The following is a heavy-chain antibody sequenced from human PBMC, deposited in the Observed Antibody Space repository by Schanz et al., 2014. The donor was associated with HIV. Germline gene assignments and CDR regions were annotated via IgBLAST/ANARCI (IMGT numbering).Heavy chain of an antibody. Sequence: QEQLVESGGGVVQPGRSLRLFCVASGFNFNSYGMHWVRQAPGKGLEWVAVISYDGTKKHYADSVKGRFTISRDNSKNSLFLQMESLRAEDTAVYYCARDGGEVWGQGTTVTVSS. CDR2: ISYDGTKK. CDR3: ARDGGEV. J-gene: IGHJ6*02. V-gene: IGHV3-30*03. CDR1: GFNFNSYG. D-gene: IGHD3-16*01.